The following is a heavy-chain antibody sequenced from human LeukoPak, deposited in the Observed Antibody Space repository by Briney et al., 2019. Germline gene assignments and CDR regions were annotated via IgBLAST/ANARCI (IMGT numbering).Heavy chain of an antibody. Sequence: GGSLRLSCAASGFTFSSYSMNWVRQAPGKGLEWVSSISSSSSYIYYADSVKGRFTISRDNAKNSLYLQMNSLRAEDTAVYYCASSEQDITGYSSGWPLDYWGQGTLATVSS. D-gene: IGHD6-19*01. CDR3: ASSEQDITGYSSGWPLDY. CDR1: GFTFSSYS. V-gene: IGHV3-21*01. CDR2: ISSSSSYI. J-gene: IGHJ4*02.